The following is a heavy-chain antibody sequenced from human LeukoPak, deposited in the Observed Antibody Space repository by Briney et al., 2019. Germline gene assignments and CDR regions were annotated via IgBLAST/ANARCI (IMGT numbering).Heavy chain of an antibody. J-gene: IGHJ4*02. Sequence: PGGSLRLSCVPSGFAFKVYTTTWVPHSPEKRLEWVSTIGTGGDTYYADSVKGRFTISRDDSKNTLYLRMHSLGAEDTAVYYCAKSRVVDRRGYFDYWGQGTLVTVSS. CDR1: GFAFKVYT. CDR2: IGTGGDT. CDR3: AKSRVVDRRGYFDY. D-gene: IGHD2-15*01. V-gene: IGHV3-23*01.